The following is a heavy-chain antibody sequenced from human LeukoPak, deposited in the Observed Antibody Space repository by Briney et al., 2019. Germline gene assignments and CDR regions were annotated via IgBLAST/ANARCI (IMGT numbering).Heavy chain of an antibody. CDR2: IWYDGSNK. Sequence: GRSLRLSCAASGFTFSSYAMHWVRQAPGKGLEWVAVIWYDGSNKYYADSVKGRFTISRDNSKNTLYLQMNSLRAEDTAVYYCARGTRYDSSGYYSQDLDYWGQGTLVTVSS. CDR1: GFTFSSYA. V-gene: IGHV3-33*08. J-gene: IGHJ4*02. CDR3: ARGTRYDSSGYYSQDLDY. D-gene: IGHD3-22*01.